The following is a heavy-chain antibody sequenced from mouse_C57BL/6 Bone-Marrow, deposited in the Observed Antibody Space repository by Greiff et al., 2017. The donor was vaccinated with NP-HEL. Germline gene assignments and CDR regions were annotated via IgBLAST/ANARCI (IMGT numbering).Heavy chain of an antibody. J-gene: IGHJ3*01. V-gene: IGHV1-69*01. D-gene: IGHD2-3*01. CDR1: GYTFTSYW. CDR3: ARGRGWLLGGFAY. CDR2: IDPSDSYT. Sequence: QVQLQQPGAELVMPGASVKLSCKASGYTFTSYWMHWVKQRPGQGLEWIGEIDPSDSYTNYNQKFKGKSTLTVDKSSSTAYMQLSSLTSEDSAVYYCARGRGWLLGGFAYWGQGTVVTVSA.